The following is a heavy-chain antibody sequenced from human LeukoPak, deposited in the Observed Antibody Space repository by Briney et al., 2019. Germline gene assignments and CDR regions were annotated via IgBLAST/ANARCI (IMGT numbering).Heavy chain of an antibody. D-gene: IGHD5-18*01. V-gene: IGHV1-69*13. CDR1: GGTFSSYA. CDR2: IIPIFGTA. J-gene: IGHJ4*02. CDR3: AREDTAMVLVDY. Sequence: SVKVSCKASGGTFSSYAISWVRQTPGQGLEWMGGIIPIFGTADYAQKFQGRVTITADESTSTAYMELSSLRSEDTAVYYCAREDTAMVLVDYWGQGTLVTVSS.